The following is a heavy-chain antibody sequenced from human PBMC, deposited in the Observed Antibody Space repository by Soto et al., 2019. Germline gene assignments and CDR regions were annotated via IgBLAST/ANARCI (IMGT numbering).Heavy chain of an antibody. CDR1: GFTFSSSI. Sequence: GGSLRLSCAGSGFTFSSSIMSWVRQAPGKGLEWVSTFSGSSGNSYYADSVKGRFTISRDNSKNTLYLQMNSLRAEDTAVYYCAKRGHNFFDSWGQGTLVTVSS. CDR2: FSGSSGNS. J-gene: IGHJ4*02. D-gene: IGHD5-12*01. CDR3: AKRGHNFFDS. V-gene: IGHV3-23*01.